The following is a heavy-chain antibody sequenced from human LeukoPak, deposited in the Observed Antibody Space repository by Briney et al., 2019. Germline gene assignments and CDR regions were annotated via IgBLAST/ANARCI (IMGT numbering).Heavy chain of an antibody. J-gene: IGHJ3*02. CDR3: ARAKLGGFAFDI. CDR1: GFTFFSYS. CDR2: ISSSSSYI. Sequence: GGSLRLSCAASGFTFFSYSLNWVRQAPGKGLEWVSSISSSSSYIYYADSGKGRFTISRDNAKNSLYLQMNSLRAEDTAVYYCARAKLGGFAFDIWGQGTMVTVSS. D-gene: IGHD3-3*01. V-gene: IGHV3-21*01.